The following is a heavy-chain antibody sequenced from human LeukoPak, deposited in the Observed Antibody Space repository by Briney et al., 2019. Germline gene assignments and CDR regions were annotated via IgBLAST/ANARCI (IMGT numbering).Heavy chain of an antibody. CDR2: IGKSSSSI. V-gene: IGHV3-48*01. CDR1: GFTFSSYS. Sequence: GGSLRLSCAASGFTFSSYSMNWVRQAPGKGLEWISYIGKSSSSISYADSVKGRFTISTDNAKSSLYLQMNSLRAEDTAMYYCARDYGYGFDYWGQGTLVTVSS. D-gene: IGHD5-18*01. CDR3: ARDYGYGFDY. J-gene: IGHJ4*02.